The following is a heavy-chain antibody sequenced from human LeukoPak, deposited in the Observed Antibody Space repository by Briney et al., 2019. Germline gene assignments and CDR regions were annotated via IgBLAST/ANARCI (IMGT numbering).Heavy chain of an antibody. CDR2: IRYDGSNK. Sequence: GGSLRLSCAASRFTFSSYGMHWVRQAPGKGLGGVAFIRYDGSNKYYADSVKGRFTISRDNSKNTLYLQMNSLRADDTAVYYCAKDIRSSTSPLGTDYWGQGTLVTVSS. J-gene: IGHJ4*02. CDR1: RFTFSSYG. CDR3: AKDIRSSTSPLGTDY. V-gene: IGHV3-30*02. D-gene: IGHD2-2*01.